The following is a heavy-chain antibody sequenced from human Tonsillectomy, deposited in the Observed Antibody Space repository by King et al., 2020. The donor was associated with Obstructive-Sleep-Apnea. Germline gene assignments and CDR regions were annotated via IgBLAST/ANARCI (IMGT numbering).Heavy chain of an antibody. CDR2: ISYHGHNK. V-gene: IGHV3-30*04. Sequence: VQLVESGGGVVQPGRSLRLSCAASGFTFSSYAMNWVRQAPGKGLEWVAVISYHGHNKYYADSVKGRFTISRDNSKDTLYLQMNSLRTEDTAVYYCARVLGEGGTYWTPGLGWDVGGKGTTVPVSS. D-gene: IGHD3-16*01. CDR1: GFTFSSYA. J-gene: IGHJ6*03. CDR3: ARVLGEGGTYWTPGLGWDV.